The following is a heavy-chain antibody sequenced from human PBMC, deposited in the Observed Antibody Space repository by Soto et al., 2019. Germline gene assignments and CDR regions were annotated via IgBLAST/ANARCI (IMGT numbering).Heavy chain of an antibody. CDR2: INPSGGST. CDR1: GFTFKSYA. V-gene: IGHV3-23*01. CDR3: ARDQGDSYGPWFQH. J-gene: IGHJ1*01. D-gene: IGHD3-16*01. Sequence: PGGSLRLSCAVSGFTFKSYAMSWVRQAPGKGLEWVSSINPSGGSTYYADSVNGRFTISRENSKNTLYLQMNSLRAEDTAVYYCARDQGDSYGPWFQHWGQGTLVTVSS.